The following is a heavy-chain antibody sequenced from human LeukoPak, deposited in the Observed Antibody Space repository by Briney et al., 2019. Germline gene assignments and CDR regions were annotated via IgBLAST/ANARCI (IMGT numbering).Heavy chain of an antibody. D-gene: IGHD3-3*01. CDR3: ARDLGYDFWSGYYTGWFDP. CDR1: GFTFSSYW. CDR2: IKQDGSEK. J-gene: IGHJ5*02. Sequence: GGSLRLSCAASGFTFSSYWMNWVRQAPAKGLEWVANIKQDGSEKYYVDSVKRRFTISRDNAKNSLYLQMNRLRAEGTAVYYCARDLGYDFWSGYYTGWFDPWGQGTLVTVSS. V-gene: IGHV3-7*01.